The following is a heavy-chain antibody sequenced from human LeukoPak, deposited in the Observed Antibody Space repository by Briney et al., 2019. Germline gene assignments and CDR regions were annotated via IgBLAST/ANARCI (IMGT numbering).Heavy chain of an antibody. CDR3: ARDSTPYYGSGSYHDGSYNWFDP. Sequence: SETLSLTCTVSGGSISSSSYYWGWIRQPPGKGLEWIGGIYYSGSTYYNPSLKSRVTISVDTSKNQFSLKLSSVTAADTAVYYCARDSTPYYGSGSYHDGSYNWFDPWGQGTLVTVSS. J-gene: IGHJ5*02. CDR1: GGSISSSSYY. CDR2: IYYSGST. D-gene: IGHD3-10*01. V-gene: IGHV4-39*07.